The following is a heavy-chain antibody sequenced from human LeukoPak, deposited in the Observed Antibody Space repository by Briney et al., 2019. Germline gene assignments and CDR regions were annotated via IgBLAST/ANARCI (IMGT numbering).Heavy chain of an antibody. V-gene: IGHV3-21*04. J-gene: IGHJ6*03. CDR3: ARDPHCSSTSCYTNYYYYYMDV. D-gene: IGHD2-2*02. CDR2: ISSSSSYL. Sequence: GGSLTLSCAASGFPFSRYRMHWLRQAPGKGLEWVSSISSSSSYLYYADSVKGRFTISRDNAKNSLYLQMNSLRAEDTAVYYCARDPHCSSTSCYTNYYYYYMDVWGKGTTVTISS. CDR1: GFPFSRYR.